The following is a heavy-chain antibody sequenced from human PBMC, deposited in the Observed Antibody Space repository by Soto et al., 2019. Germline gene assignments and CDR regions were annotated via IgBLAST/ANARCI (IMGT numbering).Heavy chain of an antibody. J-gene: IGHJ4*02. Sequence: QVQLGQSGAEEKKPGASVKISCRSSGYTFMNQYMHWVRQAPGQGLEWMGIINPSGGSTNYAHKFHGRVTLTTVTPTSAVYMELSSLRSYDTAVYYCARDGTFGGHPDFDYWGQGTLVPVSS. D-gene: IGHD2-15*01. CDR2: INPSGGST. CDR1: GYTFMNQY. CDR3: ARDGTFGGHPDFDY. V-gene: IGHV1-46*01.